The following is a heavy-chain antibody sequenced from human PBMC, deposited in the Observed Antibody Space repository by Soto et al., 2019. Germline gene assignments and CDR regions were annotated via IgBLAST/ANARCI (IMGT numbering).Heavy chain of an antibody. Sequence: ASVKVSCKASGGTFSSYAISWVRQAPGQGLEWMGGIIPIFGTANYAQKFQGRVTITADESTSTAYMELSSLRSEDTAVYYCASGYDQGRDYYFDYWGQGTLVTVSS. J-gene: IGHJ4*02. D-gene: IGHD5-12*01. CDR2: IIPIFGTA. CDR1: GGTFSSYA. CDR3: ASGYDQGRDYYFDY. V-gene: IGHV1-69*13.